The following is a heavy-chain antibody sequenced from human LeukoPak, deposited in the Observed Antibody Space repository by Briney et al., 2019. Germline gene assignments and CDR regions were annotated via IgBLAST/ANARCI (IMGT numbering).Heavy chain of an antibody. CDR1: GFAFSRYW. J-gene: IGHJ4*02. Sequence: GGSLRLSFAASGFAFSRYWMHWVRPAPGKGLVWVSRIVVDGSDTTYADSVKGRFTISRDNAKNTLYLQMNSLRDEDTAVYYCARDVSYGYDYWGQGTLVTVSS. V-gene: IGHV3-74*01. CDR2: IVVDGSDT. D-gene: IGHD5-18*01. CDR3: ARDVSYGYDY.